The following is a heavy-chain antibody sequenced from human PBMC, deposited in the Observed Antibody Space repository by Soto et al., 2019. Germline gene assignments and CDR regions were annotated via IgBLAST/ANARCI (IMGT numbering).Heavy chain of an antibody. V-gene: IGHV3-74*01. CDR3: ARAGVIWSGYYKYAFDI. D-gene: IGHD3-3*01. CDR2: INSDGSST. J-gene: IGHJ3*02. Sequence: HPGGSLRLSCAASGFTFSSYWMHWVRQAPGKGLVWVSRINSDGSSTSYADSVKGRFTISRDNAKNTLYLQMNSLRAEDTAVYYCARAGVIWSGYYKYAFDIWGQGTMVTVAS. CDR1: GFTFSSYW.